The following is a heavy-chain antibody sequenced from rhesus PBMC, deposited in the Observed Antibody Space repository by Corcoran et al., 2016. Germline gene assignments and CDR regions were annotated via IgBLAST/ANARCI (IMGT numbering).Heavy chain of an antibody. Sequence: QVQLQESGPGVVKPSETLSLSCAVSGGSISDSYRWSWIRQAPGKGLEWIRYIYGSSTSPNYQPSLKSRVTISKDTSKNQFSLKLSSVTAADTAVYYCAKEFSSWPKNYYFDYWGQGVLVTVSS. J-gene: IGHJ4*01. V-gene: IGHV4S10*01. CDR2: IYGSSTSP. CDR1: GGSISDSYR. CDR3: AKEFSSWPKNYYFDY. D-gene: IGHD6-13*01.